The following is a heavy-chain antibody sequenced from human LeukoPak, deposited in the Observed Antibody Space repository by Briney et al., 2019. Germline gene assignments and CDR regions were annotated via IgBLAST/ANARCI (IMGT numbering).Heavy chain of an antibody. CDR2: ISSSSSYI. V-gene: IGHV3-21*01. Sequence: GGSLRLSCAASGFTFSSYSMNWVRQAPGKGLEWVSSISSSSSYIYYADSVKGRFTISRDNDKNSLYLRMNSLRAEDTAVYYCARKPLYCSSTSCYGYFDYWGQGTLVTVSS. CDR1: GFTFSSYS. CDR3: ARKPLYCSSTSCYGYFDY. J-gene: IGHJ4*02. D-gene: IGHD2-2*01.